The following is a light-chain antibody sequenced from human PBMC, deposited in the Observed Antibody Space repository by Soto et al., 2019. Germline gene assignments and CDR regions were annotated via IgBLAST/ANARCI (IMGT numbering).Light chain of an antibody. CDR2: GAS. J-gene: IGKJ5*01. Sequence: EIVLTQSPGTLSLSPGERATLSCRASQSISSSYLIWYQQKPGQATRLLIYGASSRANGIPDRFSGSGSGTDFTLTISSLQPEDFAVYYCEQYNNWFSITFGQGTRLEIK. V-gene: IGKV3-20*01. CDR3: EQYNNWFSIT. CDR1: QSISSSY.